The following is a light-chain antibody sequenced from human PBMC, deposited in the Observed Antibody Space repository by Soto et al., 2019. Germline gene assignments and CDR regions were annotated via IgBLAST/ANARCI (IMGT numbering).Light chain of an antibody. V-gene: IGKV3-20*01. CDR1: QSISNFL. Sequence: EFVLTQSPDTLSSSPGEKATLSCRASQSISNFLVAWYQQKPGQPPRPLIHGASSRATGIPERFSGHGSGTEFTLTISRLEPEDFAVYYCQVSDGSLITFGPGTKVDIK. CDR3: QVSDGSLIT. J-gene: IGKJ3*01. CDR2: GAS.